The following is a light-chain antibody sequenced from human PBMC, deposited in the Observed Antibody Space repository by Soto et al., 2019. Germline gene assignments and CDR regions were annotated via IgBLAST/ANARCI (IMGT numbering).Light chain of an antibody. CDR2: DVT. CDR1: SSDVGGYNY. J-gene: IGLJ3*02. CDR3: SSYTTSSTWV. Sequence: QSALTQPASVSGSPGQSITISCTGTSSDVGGYNYVSWYQQHPGKAPKLMIYDVTSRPSGVSNRFSGSKSGNTASLTISGFQAEDEAHYDCSSYTTSSTWVFVGGTKLTVL. V-gene: IGLV2-14*03.